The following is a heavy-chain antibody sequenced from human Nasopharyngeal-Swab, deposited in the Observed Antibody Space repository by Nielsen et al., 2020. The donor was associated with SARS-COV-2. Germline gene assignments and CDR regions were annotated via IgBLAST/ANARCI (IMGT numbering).Heavy chain of an antibody. Sequence: GGSLRLSCAASGFSTSTYAMSWVRQAPGKGLEWVSAISAGGTTYYADSAKGRFTISRDNSKNTLYLQLNSLRDEETAVYYCAKGSPGQCSSVTCTGAIYFDYWGQGTLVTVSS. CDR3: AKGSPGQCSSVTCTGAIYFDY. V-gene: IGHV3-23*01. D-gene: IGHD2-2*01. CDR1: GFSTSTYA. CDR2: ISAGGTT. J-gene: IGHJ4*02.